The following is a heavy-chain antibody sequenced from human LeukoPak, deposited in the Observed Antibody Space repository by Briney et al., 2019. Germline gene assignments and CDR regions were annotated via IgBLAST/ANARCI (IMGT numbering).Heavy chain of an antibody. J-gene: IGHJ3*02. Sequence: GGSLRLSCTASGFTFGDYAMSWVRQAPGKGLEWVGFIRSKAYGGTTEYAASVKGRFTISRDDSKSIAYLQMNSLKTEDTAVYYCTRAGQLWYDDAFDIWGQGTMVTVSS. CDR1: GFTFGDYA. D-gene: IGHD5-18*01. CDR2: IRSKAYGGTT. V-gene: IGHV3-49*04. CDR3: TRAGQLWYDDAFDI.